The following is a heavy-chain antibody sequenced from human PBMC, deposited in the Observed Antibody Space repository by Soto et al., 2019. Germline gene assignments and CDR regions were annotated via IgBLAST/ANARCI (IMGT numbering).Heavy chain of an antibody. CDR2: IYYSGST. D-gene: IGHD2-15*01. J-gene: IGHJ5*02. Sequence: SETLSLTCTFSGGSISSYYWIWIRQPPGKGLEWIGYIYYSGSTNYNPSLKSRVTISVDTSKNQFSLKLSSVTAADTAVYYCAREFGRYCSGGSCYSGWFDPWGQGTLVTVSS. CDR1: GGSISSYY. CDR3: AREFGRYCSGGSCYSGWFDP. V-gene: IGHV4-59*01.